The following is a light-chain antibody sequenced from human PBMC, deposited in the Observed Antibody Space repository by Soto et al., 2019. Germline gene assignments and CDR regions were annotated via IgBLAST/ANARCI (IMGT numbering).Light chain of an antibody. CDR1: SSDVGSYNL. CDR3: CSYAGSSTFLYGV. V-gene: IGLV2-23*03. J-gene: IGLJ3*02. CDR2: EGS. Sequence: QSALTQPASVSGSPGQSITISCTGTSSDVGSYNLFSWYQQHPGKAPKLMIYEGSKRPSGVANRFSGSKSGNTASLTISGIQAEDEADYYCCSYAGSSTFLYGVFGGGTKVTVL.